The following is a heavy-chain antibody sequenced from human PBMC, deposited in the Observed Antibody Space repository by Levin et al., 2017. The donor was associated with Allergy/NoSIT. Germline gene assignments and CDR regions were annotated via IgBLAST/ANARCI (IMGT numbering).Heavy chain of an antibody. J-gene: IGHJ4*02. CDR1: GFTFSNAW. CDR3: TTVGYSYSYNDY. CDR2: IKSKTDGGTT. Sequence: GESLKISCAASGFTFSNAWMSWVRQAPGKGLEWVGRIKSKTDGGTTDYAAPVKGRFTISRDDSKNTLYLQMNSLKTEDTAVYYCTTVGYSYSYNDYWGQGTLVTVSS. V-gene: IGHV3-15*01. D-gene: IGHD5-18*01.